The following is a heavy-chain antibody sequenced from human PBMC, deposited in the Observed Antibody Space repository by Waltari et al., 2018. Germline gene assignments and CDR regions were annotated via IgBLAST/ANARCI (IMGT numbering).Heavy chain of an antibody. CDR3: ARGSAYYVRVWDY. CDR2: IKADGSEQ. J-gene: IGHJ4*02. V-gene: IGHV3-7*03. Sequence: EVQLVESGGTLVQPGGSLRLSCAASGFTFRGYWMTWVRQAPGKGLEGVANIKADGSEQYEVDSVRGRFTISRDNAENSLYLQMNSLIADDTAVYYCARGSAYYVRVWDYWGQGTLVTVSS. CDR1: GFTFRGYW. D-gene: IGHD3-16*01.